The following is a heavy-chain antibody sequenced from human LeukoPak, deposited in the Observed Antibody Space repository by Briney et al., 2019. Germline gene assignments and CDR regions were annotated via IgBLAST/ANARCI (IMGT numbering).Heavy chain of an antibody. V-gene: IGHV4-61*08. CDR3: ATYSSDSSAYVHYLDS. CDR2: VHYSGST. Sequence: PSETLSLTCTVSGGSISSGGYYWSWIRPPPEKGLEWIGYVHYSGSTNYTPPLKSRVIISVDSSKNQFSLKLSSVTAAHTAVYYCATYSSDSSAYVHYLDSWGRGTLVTVSS. J-gene: IGHJ4*02. CDR1: GGSISSGGYY. D-gene: IGHD3-22*01.